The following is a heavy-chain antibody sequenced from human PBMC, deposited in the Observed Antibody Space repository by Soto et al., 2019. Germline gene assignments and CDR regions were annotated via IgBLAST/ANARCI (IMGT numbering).Heavy chain of an antibody. CDR3: ARHPVVAATGAFDI. J-gene: IGHJ3*02. Sequence: SETLSLTCTVSGGSISRYYWNWIRQPPGKGLEWIGYIYYSGSTYYNPSLKSRVTISVDTSKNQFSLKLSSVTAADTAVYYCARHPVVAATGAFDIWGQGTMVTVSS. V-gene: IGHV4-59*04. CDR2: IYYSGST. D-gene: IGHD2-15*01. CDR1: GGSISRYY.